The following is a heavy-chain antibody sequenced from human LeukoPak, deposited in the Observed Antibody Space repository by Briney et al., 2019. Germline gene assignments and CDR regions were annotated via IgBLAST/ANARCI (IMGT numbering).Heavy chain of an antibody. CDR1: VFTFSSYA. CDR3: AKEGAYYDRSGYPYYFDY. J-gene: IGHJ4*02. D-gene: IGHD3-22*01. V-gene: IGHV3-23*01. Sequence: GGALRLSCAASVFTFSSYAISWGRQAPGKGLGWGSAISGSGGSTYYADSVKGRFTLSRDNSKNTLYLQMNSLRAEDTAVYYCAKEGAYYDRSGYPYYFDYWGQGTLVTVSS. CDR2: ISGSGGST.